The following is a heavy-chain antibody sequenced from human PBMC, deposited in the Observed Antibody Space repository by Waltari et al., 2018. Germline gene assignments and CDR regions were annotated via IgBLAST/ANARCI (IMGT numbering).Heavy chain of an antibody. CDR3: ARDQMVQGSWTFDP. CDR2: IYYSGST. J-gene: IGHJ5*02. Sequence: QLQLQESGPGLVKPSETLSLTCTVSGGSISSSSYYWGWIRQPPGKGLEWIGSIYYSGSTYYTPSLKSRVTISVDTSKNQFSLKLSSVTAADTAVYYCARDQMVQGSWTFDPWGQGTLVTVSS. CDR1: GGSISSSSYY. D-gene: IGHD3-10*01. V-gene: IGHV4-39*07.